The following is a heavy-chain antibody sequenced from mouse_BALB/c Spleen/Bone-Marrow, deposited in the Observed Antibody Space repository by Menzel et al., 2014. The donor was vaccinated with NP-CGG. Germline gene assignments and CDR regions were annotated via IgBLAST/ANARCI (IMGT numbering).Heavy chain of an antibody. J-gene: IGHJ4*01. D-gene: IGHD1-1*01. CDR3: ARQITTVDYAMDY. CDR2: INPSTGYT. CDR1: GYTFTSYW. V-gene: IGHV1-7*01. Sequence: QVQLQQSGAELAKPGASVKMSCKASGYTFTSYWMHRVKPRPGQGLEWIGYINPSTGYTEYNQKFKDKATLTADKSSSTAYMQLSSLTPEDSAVYYCARQITTVDYAMDYWGQGTSVTVSS.